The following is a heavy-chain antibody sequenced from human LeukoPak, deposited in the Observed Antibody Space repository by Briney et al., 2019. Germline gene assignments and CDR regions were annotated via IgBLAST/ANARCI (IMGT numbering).Heavy chain of an antibody. D-gene: IGHD3-3*01. CDR1: GFTFSSYG. CDR2: ISYDGSNK. V-gene: IGHV3-30*18. CDR3: AKDRGSYDFWSGYYSHYYYYGMDV. Sequence: GGSLRLSCAASGFTFSSYGMHWVRQAPGKGLEWVAVISYDGSNKYYADSVKGRFTISRDNSKNTLYLQMNSLGAEDTAVYYCAKDRGSYDFWSGYYSHYYYYGMDVWGQGTTVTVSS. J-gene: IGHJ6*02.